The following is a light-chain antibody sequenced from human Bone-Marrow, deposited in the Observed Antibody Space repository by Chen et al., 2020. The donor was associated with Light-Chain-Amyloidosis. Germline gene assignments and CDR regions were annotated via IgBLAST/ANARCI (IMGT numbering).Light chain of an antibody. CDR1: LSVTSSN. CDR2: AAS. J-gene: IGKJ2*03. Sequence: IVLTQSPGTLSWSPGERATLSCRASLSVTSSNLAWYQQKPGQAPRLLIYAASIRATGIPDRFSGSGSGTDFTLIISRLEPEDFALYYCHQYGLSPYSFGQGTKLEIK. V-gene: IGKV3-20*01. CDR3: HQYGLSPYS.